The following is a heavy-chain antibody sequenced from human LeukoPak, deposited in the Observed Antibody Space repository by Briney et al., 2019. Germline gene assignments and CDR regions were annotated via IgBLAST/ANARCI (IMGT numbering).Heavy chain of an antibody. CDR2: INSDGSST. CDR3: ARGGFSGSYYSDY. Sequence: GGSLRLSCAASGFTFSSYWMHWVRQAPGRGLVWVSRINSDGSSTSYADSVKGRFTISRDNAKNTLYLQMNSLRAEDTAVYYCARGGFSGSYYSDYWGQGTLVTVSS. J-gene: IGHJ4*02. D-gene: IGHD1-26*01. V-gene: IGHV3-74*01. CDR1: GFTFSSYW.